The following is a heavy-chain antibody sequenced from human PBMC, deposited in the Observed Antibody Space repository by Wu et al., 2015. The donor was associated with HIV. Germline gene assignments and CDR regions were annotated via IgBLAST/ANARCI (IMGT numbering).Heavy chain of an antibody. Sequence: QVQLVQSGAEVKKPGSSVKVSCKASGGTFSSYAISWVRQAPGQGLEWMGRIIPIFGTANYAQKFQGRVTITADESTSTAYMELKSLRSDDTAVYYCARDLQPGSSWYPGREEGYYYYGMDVWGQGTTVTVSS. CDR1: GGTFSSYA. CDR3: ARDLQPGSSWYPGREEGYYYYGMDV. CDR2: IIPIFGTA. V-gene: IGHV1-69*13. D-gene: IGHD6-13*01. J-gene: IGHJ6*02.